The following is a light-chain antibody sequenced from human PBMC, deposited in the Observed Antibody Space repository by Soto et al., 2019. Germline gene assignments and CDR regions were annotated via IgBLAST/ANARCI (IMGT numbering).Light chain of an antibody. J-gene: IGKJ1*01. CDR3: QQYNNRPQT. Sequence: EIVMTQSPATLSVSPGERATLSCRASQSVSSNLAWYQQKPGQAPRLLIYGASTRATGIPARFSGSGSGTDFTLTISSLQSEDFAVYYCQQYNNRPQTFGQGTKVEIK. CDR2: GAS. CDR1: QSVSSN. V-gene: IGKV3-15*01.